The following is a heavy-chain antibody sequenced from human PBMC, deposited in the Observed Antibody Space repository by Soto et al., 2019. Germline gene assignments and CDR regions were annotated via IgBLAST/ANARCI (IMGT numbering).Heavy chain of an antibody. CDR2: IIPIFGTA. CDR3: AREGGYCISTSCSSSLGMDV. CDR1: GGTFISYA. Sequence: SVKVSCQASGGTFISYAISWVRQAPGQGLEWMGGIIPIFGTANYAQKFQGRVTITADESTSTAYMELSSLRSEDTAVYYCAREGGYCISTSCSSSLGMDVWGQGTTVTVSS. J-gene: IGHJ6*02. D-gene: IGHD2-2*01. V-gene: IGHV1-69*13.